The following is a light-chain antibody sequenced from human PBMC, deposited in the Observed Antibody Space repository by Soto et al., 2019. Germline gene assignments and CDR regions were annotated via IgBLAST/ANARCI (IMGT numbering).Light chain of an antibody. CDR3: CSYARSSPYV. CDR2: DVS. V-gene: IGLV2-14*03. Sequence: QSALTQPASVSGSPGQSITISCTGTSSDVGGYNYVSWYQHHPGNAPKLMIYDVSNRSSGVSNRSSGSKSGNTASLTISGLRAEDEAHYYCCSYARSSPYVFGTGTKLTVL. J-gene: IGLJ1*01. CDR1: SSDVGGYNY.